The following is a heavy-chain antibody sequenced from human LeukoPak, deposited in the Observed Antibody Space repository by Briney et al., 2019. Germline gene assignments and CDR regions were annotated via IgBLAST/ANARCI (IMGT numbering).Heavy chain of an antibody. V-gene: IGHV1-18*01. CDR3: ATTVRXXXGXDX. D-gene: IGHD3-10*01. CDR2: IRNDXXYT. CDR1: GYTFTSYG. Sequence: SCKXXGYTFTSYGXXWVRQAPGQXLEXMGWIRNDXXYTAYAQKFQGRVTMTADTPTTTAYMELRSLRSDDTAVYYCATTVRXXXGXDXXG. J-gene: IGHJ6*02.